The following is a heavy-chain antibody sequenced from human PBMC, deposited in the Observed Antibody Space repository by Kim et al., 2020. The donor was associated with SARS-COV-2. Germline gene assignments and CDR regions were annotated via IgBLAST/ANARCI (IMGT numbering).Heavy chain of an antibody. CDR1: GFTFSSYA. J-gene: IGHJ4*02. V-gene: IGHV3-64D*06. Sequence: GGSLRLSCSASGFTFSSYAMHWVRQAPGKGLEYVSAISSNGGSTYYADSVKGRFTISRDNSKNTLYLQMSSLRAEDTAVYYCVKDRSFWGIAVAGKGPDWGQGTLVTVSS. CDR3: VKDRSFWGIAVAGKGPD. CDR2: ISSNGGST. D-gene: IGHD6-19*01.